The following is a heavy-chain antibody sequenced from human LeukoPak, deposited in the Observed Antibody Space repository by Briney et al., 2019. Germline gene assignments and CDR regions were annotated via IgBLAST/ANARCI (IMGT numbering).Heavy chain of an antibody. D-gene: IGHD4-17*01. V-gene: IGHV3-11*01. CDR3: AKLLNDYGDYYFDN. Sequence: PGGSLRLSCAASGFTFSDYYMSWIRQAPGKGLEWVSYIRSSGSTIYYADSVKGRFTISRDNAKNTLYLQMNSLRAEDTAVYYCAKLLNDYGDYYFDNWGQGTLVTVSS. J-gene: IGHJ4*02. CDR1: GFTFSDYY. CDR2: IRSSGSTI.